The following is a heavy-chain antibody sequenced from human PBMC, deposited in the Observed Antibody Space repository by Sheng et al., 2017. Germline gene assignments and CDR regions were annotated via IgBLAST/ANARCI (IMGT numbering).Heavy chain of an antibody. CDR2: IWYDGSNK. CDR1: GFTFSSYG. Sequence: QVQLVESGGGVVQPGRSLRLSCAASGFTFSSYGMHWVRQAPGKGLEWVAVIWYDGSNKYYADSVKGRFTISRDNSKNTLYLQMNSLRAEDTAVYYCARDRITMIVEGAFDIWGQGTMVTVSS. J-gene: IGHJ3*02. D-gene: IGHD3-22*01. V-gene: IGHV3-33*01. CDR3: ARDRITMIVEGAFDI.